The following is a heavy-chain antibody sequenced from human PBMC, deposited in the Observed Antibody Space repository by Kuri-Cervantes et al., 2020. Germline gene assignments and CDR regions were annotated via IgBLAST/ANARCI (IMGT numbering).Heavy chain of an antibody. CDR1: GYTFTSYD. CDR2: INPSGGST. J-gene: IGHJ4*02. V-gene: IGHV1-46*01. Sequence: ASVKVSCKASGYTFTSYDISWVRQAPGQGLEWMGIINPSGGSTSYAQKFQGRVTMTRDTSTSTVYMELSSLRSEDTAVYYCARSEMVAATLLDYWGQGTLVTVSS. D-gene: IGHD2-15*01. CDR3: ARSEMVAATLLDY.